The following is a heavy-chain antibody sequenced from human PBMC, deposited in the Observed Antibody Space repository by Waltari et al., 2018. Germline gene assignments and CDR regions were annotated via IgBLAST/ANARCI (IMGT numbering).Heavy chain of an antibody. Sequence: QVQLQESGPGLVKPSENLSLTCTVSGGSISSYYWSWLRQHQGKGLEWIGYIYYSGSTNYNPSLKSRVTISVDTSKNQFSLKLSSVTAADTAVYYCARSYCGGDCYEGRYFDYWGQGTLVTVSS. V-gene: IGHV4-59*01. CDR3: ARSYCGGDCYEGRYFDY. D-gene: IGHD2-21*01. J-gene: IGHJ4*02. CDR2: IYYSGST. CDR1: GGSISSYY.